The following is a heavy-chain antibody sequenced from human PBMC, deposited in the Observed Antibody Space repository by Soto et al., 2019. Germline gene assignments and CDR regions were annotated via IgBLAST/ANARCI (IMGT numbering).Heavy chain of an antibody. Sequence: ASVKVSCKASGYTFTSYYMHWVRQAPGQGLEWMGIINPSGGSTSYAQKFQGRVTMARDTSTSTVYMELSSLRSEDTAVYYCARDLAPIAARPPYYYYGMDVWGQGTTVTVSS. CDR2: INPSGGST. J-gene: IGHJ6*02. D-gene: IGHD6-6*01. CDR1: GYTFTSYY. CDR3: ARDLAPIAARPPYYYYGMDV. V-gene: IGHV1-46*01.